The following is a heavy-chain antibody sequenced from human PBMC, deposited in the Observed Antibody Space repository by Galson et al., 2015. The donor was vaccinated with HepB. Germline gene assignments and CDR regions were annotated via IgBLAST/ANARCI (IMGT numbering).Heavy chain of an antibody. Sequence: SLRLSCAASGFTFSNYGMHWVRQAPGKGLEWVAVISYDGSNKCYADSVKGRFTISRDNSKNTLSLEMNSLRAEDTALYYCAKDYGPCSGGSCYSDYWGQGTLVTVSS. CDR2: ISYDGSNK. D-gene: IGHD2-15*01. CDR3: AKDYGPCSGGSCYSDY. J-gene: IGHJ4*02. V-gene: IGHV3-30*18. CDR1: GFTFSNYG.